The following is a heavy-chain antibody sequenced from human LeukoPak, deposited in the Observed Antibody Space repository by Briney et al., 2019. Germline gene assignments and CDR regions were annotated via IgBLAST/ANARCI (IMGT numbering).Heavy chain of an antibody. V-gene: IGHV3-30*04. Sequence: GGSLRLSCAASGFTFSSYAMHWVRQAPGKGLEWVAVISYDGSNKYYADSVKGRFTISRDNSKNTLYLQMNSLRAEDTDVYYCARGVTAVAGIDYWGQGTLVTVSS. D-gene: IGHD6-19*01. CDR3: ARGVTAVAGIDY. CDR2: ISYDGSNK. CDR1: GFTFSSYA. J-gene: IGHJ4*02.